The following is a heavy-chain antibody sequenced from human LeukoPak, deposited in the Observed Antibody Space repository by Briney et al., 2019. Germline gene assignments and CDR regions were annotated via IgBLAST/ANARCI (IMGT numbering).Heavy chain of an antibody. CDR3: ARVYCSGGACNRYFFDF. Sequence: GGSLRLSCTASGFTFSDSYMSWIRQPPGKGLEWISKIGSSNVYTNYADSVKGRFTISRDNADNSLFLQMDSLRAEDTAVYYCARVYCSGGACNRYFFDFWAREPWLPSPQ. CDR2: IGSSNVYT. D-gene: IGHD2-15*01. J-gene: IGHJ4*02. V-gene: IGHV3-11*06. CDR1: GFTFSDSY.